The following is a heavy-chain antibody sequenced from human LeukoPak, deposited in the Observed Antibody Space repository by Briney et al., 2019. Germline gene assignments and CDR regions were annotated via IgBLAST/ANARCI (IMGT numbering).Heavy chain of an antibody. CDR3: ARVDILTGYYSPYYFDY. J-gene: IGHJ4*02. D-gene: IGHD3-9*01. CDR1: GYTFTGYY. Sequence: ASVKVSCKASGYTFTGYYMHWVRQAPGQGLEWMGWINPNSGGTNYAQKFQGRVTMTRDTSISTAYMELSRLRSDDTAVYYCARVDILTGYYSPYYFDYWGQGTLVTVSS. CDR2: INPNSGGT. V-gene: IGHV1-2*02.